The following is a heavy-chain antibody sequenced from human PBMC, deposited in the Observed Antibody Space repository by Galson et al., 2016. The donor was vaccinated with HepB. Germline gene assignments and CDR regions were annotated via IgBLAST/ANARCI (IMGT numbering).Heavy chain of an antibody. CDR1: GFSFSNCW. V-gene: IGHV3-7*05. D-gene: IGHD6-13*01. CDR3: AKDAYSRGDY. J-gene: IGHJ4*02. CDR2: IKYDGTEK. Sequence: SLRLSCAASGFSFSNCWMSWVRQAPGKGLEWVAKIKYDGTEKSYVGSVKGRFTISRDNAKNSLYLQMNSLRVEDTALYYCAKDAYSRGDYWGQGTLVTGSS.